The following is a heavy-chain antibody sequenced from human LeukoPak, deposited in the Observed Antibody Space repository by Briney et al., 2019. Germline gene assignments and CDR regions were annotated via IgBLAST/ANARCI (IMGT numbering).Heavy chain of an antibody. V-gene: IGHV1-69*13. CDR2: IIPMFETA. CDR3: ARGIRYYDILTGHVKGHDNSYYYYMDV. CDR1: GGTFNSYA. J-gene: IGHJ6*03. D-gene: IGHD3-9*01. Sequence: ASVKVSCKASGGTFNSYAISWVQQAPGQGLEWMGGIIPMFETANYAQKFQGRVTITADEFTTTVYMELSSLKSEDTAVYYCARGIRYYDILTGHVKGHDNSYYYYMDVWGQGTAVTISS.